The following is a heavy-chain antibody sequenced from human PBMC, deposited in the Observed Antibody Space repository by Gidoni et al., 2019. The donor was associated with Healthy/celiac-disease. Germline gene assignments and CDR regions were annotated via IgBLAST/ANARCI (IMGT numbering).Heavy chain of an antibody. CDR2: ISYDGSNK. V-gene: IGHV3-30*18. D-gene: IGHD3-10*01. Sequence: QVQLVESGGGVVQPGRYLRLSCAASGFTFSSYGMHWVRQAPGKGLEWVAVISYDGSNKYYADSVKGRFTISRDNSKNTLYLQMNSLRAEDTAVYYWAKGPRDGSGSYVFDYWGQGTLVTVSS. J-gene: IGHJ4*02. CDR3: AKGPRDGSGSYVFDY. CDR1: GFTFSSYG.